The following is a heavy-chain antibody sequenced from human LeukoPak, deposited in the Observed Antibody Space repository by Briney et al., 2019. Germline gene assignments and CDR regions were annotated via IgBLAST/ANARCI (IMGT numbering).Heavy chain of an antibody. D-gene: IGHD6-13*01. CDR1: GGSFSGYY. Sequence: SETLSLTCAVYGGSFSGYYWSWIRQPPGKGLEWIGEINHSGSTNYNPSLKSRDTISVDTSKNQFSLKLSSVTAADTAVYYCARSIAAAGTIFDYWGQGTLVTVSS. V-gene: IGHV4-34*01. CDR3: ARSIAAAGTIFDY. J-gene: IGHJ4*02. CDR2: INHSGST.